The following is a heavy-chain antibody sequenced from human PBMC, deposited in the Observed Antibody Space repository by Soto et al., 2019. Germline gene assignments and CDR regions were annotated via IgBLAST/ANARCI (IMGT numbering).Heavy chain of an antibody. CDR3: AKGSIWGSYRTLDFQH. J-gene: IGHJ1*01. CDR1: GFTFSSYA. D-gene: IGHD3-16*02. Sequence: GGSLRLSCAASGFTFSSYAMSWVRQAPGKGLEWVSAISGSGGSTYYADSVKGRFTISRDNSKNTLYLQMNSLRAEDTAVYYCAKGSIWGSYRTLDFQHWGQGTLVTVSS. CDR2: ISGSGGST. V-gene: IGHV3-23*01.